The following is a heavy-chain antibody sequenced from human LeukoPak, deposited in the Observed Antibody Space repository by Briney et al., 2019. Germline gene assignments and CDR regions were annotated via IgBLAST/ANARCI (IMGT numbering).Heavy chain of an antibody. CDR3: AKDRSSGYFFDY. D-gene: IGHD3-22*01. V-gene: IGHV3-30*02. CDR2: IRYDGSNK. J-gene: IGHJ4*02. CDR1: GFTFSSYG. Sequence: GGSLRLSCAASGFTFSSYGMHWVRQAPGKGLEWVAFIRYDGSNKYYADSVKGRFTISRDNSKNTLYLQVNSLRAEDTAVYYCAKDRSSGYFFDYWGQGTLVTVSS.